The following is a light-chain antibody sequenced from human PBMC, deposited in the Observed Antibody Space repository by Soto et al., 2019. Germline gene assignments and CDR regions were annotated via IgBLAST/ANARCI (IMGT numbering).Light chain of an antibody. Sequence: EIVVTQSPATLSVSPRERVTLSCRASQSVSSSLAWYQQRPGQAPRLLIYDTSTRAAGIAARFSGSGSGTEFTLTISSLQSEDSAVYYCQQYVHWPPGAFGQGTKVDIK. CDR3: QQYVHWPPGA. CDR2: DTS. J-gene: IGKJ1*01. V-gene: IGKV3-15*01. CDR1: QSVSSS.